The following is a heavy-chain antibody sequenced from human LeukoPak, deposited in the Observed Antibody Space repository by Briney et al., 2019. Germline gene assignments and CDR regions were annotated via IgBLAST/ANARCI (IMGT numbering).Heavy chain of an antibody. Sequence: SETLSLTCTVSGGSISSYYWSWIRQPPGKGLEWIGYIYYSGSTNYNPSLKSRVTISVDTSKNQFSLKLSSVTAADMAVYYCARSLYRDAFDIWGQGTMVTVSS. V-gene: IGHV4-59*01. CDR2: IYYSGST. D-gene: IGHD4-11*01. J-gene: IGHJ3*02. CDR1: GGSISSYY. CDR3: ARSLYRDAFDI.